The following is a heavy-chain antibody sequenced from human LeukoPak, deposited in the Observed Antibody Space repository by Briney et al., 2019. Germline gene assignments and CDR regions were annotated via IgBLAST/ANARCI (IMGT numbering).Heavy chain of an antibody. J-gene: IGHJ5*02. Sequence: PSETLSLTCAVYGGSFSGYYWSWIRQPPGKGLEWIGEINHSGSTNYNPSLKSRVTISVDTSKNQFSLKLSSVTAADTAVYYCARALVDTATVIRRTPGYNWFDPWGQGTLVTVSS. V-gene: IGHV4-34*01. CDR3: ARALVDTATVIRRTPGYNWFDP. D-gene: IGHD5-18*01. CDR2: INHSGST. CDR1: GGSFSGYY.